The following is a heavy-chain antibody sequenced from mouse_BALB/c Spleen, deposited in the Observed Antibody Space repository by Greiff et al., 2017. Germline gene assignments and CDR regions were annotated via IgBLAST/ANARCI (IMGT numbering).Heavy chain of an antibody. CDR1: GFTFSSYA. CDR2: ISSGGSYT. CDR3: ARDGLLRDAMDY. V-gene: IGHV5-9-4*01. Sequence: EVHLVESGGGLVKPGGSLKLSCAASGFTFSSYAMSWVRQSPEKRLEWVAEISSGGSYTYYPDTVTGRFTISRDNAKNTLYLEMSSLRSEDTAMYYCARDGLLRDAMDYWGQGTSVTVSS. D-gene: IGHD1-1*01. J-gene: IGHJ4*01.